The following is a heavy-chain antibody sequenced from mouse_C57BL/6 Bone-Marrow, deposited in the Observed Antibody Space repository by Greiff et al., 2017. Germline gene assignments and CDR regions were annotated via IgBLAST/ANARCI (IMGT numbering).Heavy chain of an antibody. Sequence: QVQLQQSGAELVKPGASVKISCKASGYAFTSYWMNWVKQRPGKGLEWIGQIYPGDGDTNYNGKFKGKATLTADKSSSTAYMQLSSLTSEDSAVYVCARKGLIYEGPAWFAYGGQGTLVTVAA. CDR2: IYPGDGDT. V-gene: IGHV1-80*01. CDR3: ARKGLIYEGPAWFAY. D-gene: IGHD1-3*01. CDR1: GYAFTSYW. J-gene: IGHJ3*01.